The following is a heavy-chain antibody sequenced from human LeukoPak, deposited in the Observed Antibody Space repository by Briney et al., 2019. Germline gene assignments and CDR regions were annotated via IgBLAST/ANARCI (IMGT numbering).Heavy chain of an antibody. D-gene: IGHD3-22*01. J-gene: IGHJ4*02. V-gene: IGHV1-18*01. CDR3: ARDNENYYDSSGYYQKTGVLFDY. CDR2: ISASNGNT. Sequence: GASVNISCKASGYTFTTYAITWVRQAPGQGLEWMGWISASNGNTNYAEKLQGRVTMTTDTSTSTAYMELRSLRSDDTAVYYCARDNENYYDSSGYYQKTGVLFDYWGQGTLVTVSS. CDR1: GYTFTTYA.